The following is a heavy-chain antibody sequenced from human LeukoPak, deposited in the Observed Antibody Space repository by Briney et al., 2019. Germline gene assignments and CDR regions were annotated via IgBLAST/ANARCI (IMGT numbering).Heavy chain of an antibody. Sequence: SQTLSLTCALSEDRVSSNSAAWNWIRQSPSRGLECLGRPYYRSKWYNDYAVSVKSRITINPDTSKNQFSLQLNSVAPEDTAVYYCAREADTYFDYWGQGTLVTVSS. J-gene: IGHJ4*02. CDR1: EDRVSSNSAA. V-gene: IGHV6-1*01. CDR3: AREADTYFDY. CDR2: PYYRSKWYN.